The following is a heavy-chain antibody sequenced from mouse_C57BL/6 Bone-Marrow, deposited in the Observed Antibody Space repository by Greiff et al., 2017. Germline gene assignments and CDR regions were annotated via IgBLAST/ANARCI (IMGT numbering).Heavy chain of an antibody. Sequence: EVQLQESGAELVRPGSSVKMSCKTSGYTFTSYGINWVKQRPGQGLEWIGYIYIGNGYTEYNEKFKGKATLTSDPSSSTAYMQLSSLTSEDSAIYFCAGRYYGSSPYCDYWGQGTTLTVSS. D-gene: IGHD1-1*01. V-gene: IGHV1-58*01. CDR1: GYTFTSYG. CDR2: IYIGNGYT. CDR3: AGRYYGSSPYCDY. J-gene: IGHJ2*01.